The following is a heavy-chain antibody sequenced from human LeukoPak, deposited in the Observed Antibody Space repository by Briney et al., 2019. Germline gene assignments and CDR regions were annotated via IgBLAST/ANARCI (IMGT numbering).Heavy chain of an antibody. CDR3: ARVILYPGWSDP. CDR2: INHSGST. Sequence: SETLSLTCAVYGGSFSGYYWSWIRQPPGKGLEWIGEINHSGSTNYNPSLKSRVTISVDTSKNQFSLKLSSVTAADTAVYYCARVILYPGWSDPWGQGTLVTVSS. D-gene: IGHD2-8*01. J-gene: IGHJ5*02. CDR1: GGSFSGYY. V-gene: IGHV4-34*01.